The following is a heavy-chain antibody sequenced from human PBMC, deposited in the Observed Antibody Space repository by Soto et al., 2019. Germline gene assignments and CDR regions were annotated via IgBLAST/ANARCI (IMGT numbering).Heavy chain of an antibody. CDR2: ISGSAGST. CDR3: AKRGSGSYFDY. J-gene: IGHJ4*02. D-gene: IGHD3-10*01. V-gene: IGHV3-23*01. CDR1: GFTFSSYA. Sequence: GGSLRLSCAASGFTFSSYAMSWVRQAPGKGLEWVSVISGSAGSTYYADSVKGRFTISRDNSKNTLYLQMNSLRAEDTAVYYCAKRGSGSYFDYWGQGTLVTVSS.